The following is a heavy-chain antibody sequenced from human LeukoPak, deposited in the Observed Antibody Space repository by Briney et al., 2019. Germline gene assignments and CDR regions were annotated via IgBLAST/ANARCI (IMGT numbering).Heavy chain of an antibody. D-gene: IGHD4-17*01. CDR3: ARGDYGANFPFDY. Sequence: GRSLRLSCAASGFTFDDYAMHWVRQAPGKGLEWVSGISWNSGSIGYADSVKGRFTISRDNSKNTLYLHMNSLRAEDTAVYYCARGDYGANFPFDYWGQGTLVTVSS. CDR2: ISWNSGSI. V-gene: IGHV3-9*01. CDR1: GFTFDDYA. J-gene: IGHJ4*02.